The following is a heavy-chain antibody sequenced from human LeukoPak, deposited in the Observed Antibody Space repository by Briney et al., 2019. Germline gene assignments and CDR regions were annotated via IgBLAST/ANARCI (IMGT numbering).Heavy chain of an antibody. CDR3: AKDGGAVPHRNYFDY. J-gene: IGHJ4*02. CDR1: GFTFSSYV. D-gene: IGHD3-16*01. Sequence: GGSLRLSCAASGFTFSSYVMNWVRQAPGKGLEWVSYISSSGSTIYYADSVKGRFTISRDNAKNSLYLQMNSLRAEDTALYYCAKDGGAVPHRNYFDYWGQGTLVTVSS. CDR2: ISSSGSTI. V-gene: IGHV3-48*03.